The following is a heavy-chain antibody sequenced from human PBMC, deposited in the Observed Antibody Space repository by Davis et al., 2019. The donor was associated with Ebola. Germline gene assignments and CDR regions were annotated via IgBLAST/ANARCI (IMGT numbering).Heavy chain of an antibody. CDR2: INIYNANT. Sequence: ASVKVSCKTSGYTFRNYDISWVRQAPGQGLEWMGWINIYNANTIYAQKFQGRVTITADESTSTAYMELSSLRSEDTAVYYCARDRPYCSGGSCYYYLYGMDVWGQGTTVTVSS. CDR3: ARDRPYCSGGSCYYYLYGMDV. CDR1: GYTFRNYD. J-gene: IGHJ6*02. V-gene: IGHV1-18*01. D-gene: IGHD2-15*01.